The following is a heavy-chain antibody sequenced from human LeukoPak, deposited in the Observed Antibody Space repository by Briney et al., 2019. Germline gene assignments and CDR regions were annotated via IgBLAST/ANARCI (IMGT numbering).Heavy chain of an antibody. CDR2: IKQDGSEK. CDR3: ASGLGWNYDYFDY. J-gene: IGHJ4*02. D-gene: IGHD1-7*01. V-gene: IGHV3-7*01. Sequence: GGSLRLSCAASGFTFSNAWMTWVRQAPGKGLEWVANIKQDGSEKYYVDSVKGRFTISRDNAKNSLYLQMNSLRAEDTAVYYCASGLGWNYDYFDYWGQGTLVTVSS. CDR1: GFTFSNAW.